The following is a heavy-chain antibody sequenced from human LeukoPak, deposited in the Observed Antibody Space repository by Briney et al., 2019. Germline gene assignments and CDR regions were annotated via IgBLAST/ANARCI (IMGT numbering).Heavy chain of an antibody. CDR3: AKTHYVWGSYRPDFDY. J-gene: IGHJ4*02. V-gene: IGHV4-39*01. D-gene: IGHD3-16*02. CDR1: GGSISSSSYS. Sequence: SETLSLTCTVSGGSISSSSYSWGWIRQPPGKGLEWIGSIYYSGSTYYNPSLKSRVTISVDTSKNQFSLKLSSVTAADTAVYYCAKTHYVWGSYRPDFDYWGQGTLVTVSS. CDR2: IYYSGST.